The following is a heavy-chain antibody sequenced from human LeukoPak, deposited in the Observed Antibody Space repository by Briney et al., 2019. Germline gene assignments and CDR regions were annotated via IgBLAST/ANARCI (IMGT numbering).Heavy chain of an antibody. CDR1: GDSIRSRSYY. D-gene: IGHD3-3*01. CDR3: ARVETLGPEWLLFNWFDP. Sequence: SETLSLTCSVSGDSIRSRSYYWAWIRQPPGKGLEWIGSIYYYSCSTHYNPTLKSRVAISVDASKNQFSLKLHSVTAADTAVYYCARVETLGPEWLLFNWFDPWGQGTLVTVSS. J-gene: IGHJ5*02. CDR2: IYYYSCST. V-gene: IGHV4-39*01.